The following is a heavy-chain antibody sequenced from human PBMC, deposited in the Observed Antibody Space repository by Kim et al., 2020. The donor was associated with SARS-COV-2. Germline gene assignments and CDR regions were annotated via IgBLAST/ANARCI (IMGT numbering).Heavy chain of an antibody. D-gene: IGHD4-4*01. J-gene: IGHJ6*02. V-gene: IGHV3-23*01. CDR2: ISGSGGST. CDR1: GFTFSSYA. Sequence: GGSLRLSCAASGFTFSSYAMSWVRQAPGKGLEWVSAISGSGGSTYYADSVKGRFTISRDNSKNTLYLQMNSLRAEDTAVYYCAKDWYSNSDYYYYGMDVWGQGTTVTVSS. CDR3: AKDWYSNSDYYYYGMDV.